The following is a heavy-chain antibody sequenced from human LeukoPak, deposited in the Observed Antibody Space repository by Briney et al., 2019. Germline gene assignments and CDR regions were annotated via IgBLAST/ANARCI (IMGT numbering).Heavy chain of an antibody. CDR2: INPNSSGT. CDR1: GSTFTGYN. CDR3: ARVTNVLYSRGWYEVDP. D-gene: IGHD6-19*01. Sequence: ASVKVSCKASGSTFTGYNMHWVRQAPGQGLEWMGCINPNSSGTNYAQKLQGRVTMTRDTSKNTPYLEMNSLRSEDTAVYYCARVTNVLYSRGWYEVDPWGQGTLVTVSS. J-gene: IGHJ5*02. V-gene: IGHV1-2*02.